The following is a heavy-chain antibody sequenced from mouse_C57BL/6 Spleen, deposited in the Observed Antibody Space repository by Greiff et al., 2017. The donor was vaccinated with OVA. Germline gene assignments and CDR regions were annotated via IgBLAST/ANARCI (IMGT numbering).Heavy chain of an antibody. Sequence: VKLMESGAELVKPGASVKMSCKASGYTFTTYPIEWMKQNHGKSLEWIGNFHPYNDDTKYNEKFKGKATLTVEKSSSTVYLELSRLTSDDSAVYYCARADYGSNYAMDYWGQGTSVTVSS. CDR2: FHPYNDDT. CDR3: ARADYGSNYAMDY. V-gene: IGHV1-47*01. D-gene: IGHD1-1*01. CDR1: GYTFTTYP. J-gene: IGHJ4*01.